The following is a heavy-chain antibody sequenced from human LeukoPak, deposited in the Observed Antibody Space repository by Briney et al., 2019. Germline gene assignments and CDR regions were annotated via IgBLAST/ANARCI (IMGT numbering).Heavy chain of an antibody. D-gene: IGHD3-22*01. CDR1: GGSISSYY. CDR2: IYYSGST. J-gene: IGHJ6*03. V-gene: IGHV4-59*01. Sequence: SETLSLTCTVSGGSISSYYWSWIRQPPGKGLEWIGYIYYSGSTNYNPSLKSRVTISVDTSKNKFSLKLSSVIAADTAVYYCARVADSSGYRYYYYYYMDVWGKGTTVTVSS. CDR3: ARVADSSGYRYYYYYYMDV.